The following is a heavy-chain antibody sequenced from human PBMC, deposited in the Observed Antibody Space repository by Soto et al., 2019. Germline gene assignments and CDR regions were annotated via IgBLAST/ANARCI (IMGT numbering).Heavy chain of an antibody. CDR2: INHSGST. Sequence: SVTCAAWADSFTRTYWSWIRLPPGKGLEGIGEINHSGSTNYNPSLRSRVTISVDTSKNQFSLKLSSVTAADTAVYYCARGQVRGVIVYYYGMDVWGQGTTVT. J-gene: IGHJ6*02. CDR1: ADSFTRTY. CDR3: ARGQVRGVIVYYYGMDV. V-gene: IGHV4-34*01. D-gene: IGHD3-10*01.